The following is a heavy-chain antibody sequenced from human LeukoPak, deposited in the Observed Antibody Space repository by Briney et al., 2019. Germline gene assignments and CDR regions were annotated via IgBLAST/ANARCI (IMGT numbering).Heavy chain of an antibody. J-gene: IGHJ6*03. D-gene: IGHD6-6*01. Sequence: GASVKVSCKASGYTFTSYGISWVRQAPGQGLEWMGWFSAYNGNTNYAQKLQGRVTMTTDTSTSTAYMELRSLRSDDTAVYYCARGIAARPDPNYYYYYMDVWGKGTTVTVSS. CDR2: FSAYNGNT. CDR3: ARGIAARPDPNYYYYYMDV. CDR1: GYTFTSYG. V-gene: IGHV1-18*01.